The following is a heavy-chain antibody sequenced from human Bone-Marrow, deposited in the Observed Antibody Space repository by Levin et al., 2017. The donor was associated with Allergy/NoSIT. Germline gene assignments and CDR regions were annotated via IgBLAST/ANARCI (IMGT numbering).Heavy chain of an antibody. CDR2: IIPIFGRT. D-gene: IGHD6-13*01. V-gene: IGHV1-69*13. CDR1: GGPFSTYA. CDR3: ARDRRDSSNYYSYYYYMDV. Sequence: SVKVSCKASGGPFSTYAMSWVRQAPGQGLEWMGGIIPIFGRTSYAQKFQGRVTITADESTSTAYMELNSLTSEDTAVYYCARDRRDSSNYYSYYYYMDVWGNGTTVTVSS. J-gene: IGHJ6*03.